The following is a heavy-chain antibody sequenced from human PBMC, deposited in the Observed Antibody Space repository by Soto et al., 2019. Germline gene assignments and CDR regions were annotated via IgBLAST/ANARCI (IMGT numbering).Heavy chain of an antibody. D-gene: IGHD3-3*01. J-gene: IGHJ6*02. CDR3: ARHGWSGYDTGINYYYGMDV. V-gene: IGHV4-34*01. CDR2: INHSGST. CDR1: GGSFSGYY. Sequence: SETLSLTCAVYGGSFSGYYWRWIRQPPGKGLEWIGEINHSGSTNYNPSLKSRVTISVDTSKNQFSLKLSSVTAADTAMYYCARHGWSGYDTGINYYYGMDVWGQGTTVTVSS.